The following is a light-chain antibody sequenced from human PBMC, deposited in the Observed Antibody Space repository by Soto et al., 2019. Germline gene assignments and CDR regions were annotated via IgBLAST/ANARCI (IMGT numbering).Light chain of an antibody. J-gene: IGLJ1*01. CDR2: DVS. CDR1: SSDVGAYNY. V-gene: IGLV2-14*01. Sequence: QSVLTQSASVSGSPGQSITISCTGTSSDVGAYNYVSWYQQYPGKAPKLMIYDVSNWPSGISNRFSGSKSGNTASLTISGLQAEDEADYYCGSYTSSGNYVFGTGTKVTVL. CDR3: GSYTSSGNYV.